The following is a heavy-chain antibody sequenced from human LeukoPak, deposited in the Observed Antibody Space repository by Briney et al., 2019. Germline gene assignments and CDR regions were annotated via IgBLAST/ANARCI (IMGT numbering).Heavy chain of an antibody. V-gene: IGHV4-34*01. Sequence: SETLSLTCAVYGGSFSGYYWSWIRQPPGKGLEWIGEINHSGSTNYNPSLKSRVTISVDTSKNQFSLKLSSVTAADTAVYYCARVGYTSGWTHRIYYYYIDVWGKGTTVTISS. CDR3: ARVGYTSGWTHRIYYYYIDV. D-gene: IGHD6-19*01. CDR1: GGSFSGYY. CDR2: INHSGST. J-gene: IGHJ6*03.